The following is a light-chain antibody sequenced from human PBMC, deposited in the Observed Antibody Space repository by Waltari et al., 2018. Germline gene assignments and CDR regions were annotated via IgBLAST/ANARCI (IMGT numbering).Light chain of an antibody. CDR2: GKN. CDR1: SLRRYS. V-gene: IGLV3-19*01. CDR3: QVWDANTDPGV. J-gene: IGLJ1*01. Sequence: SSELTQDPTMSVPLGQTVRITCQGDSLRRYSVAWCHQKPGQAPLLVIYGKNNRPSGIPDRFSGSTSRNTASLTITGAQAEDEAEFYCQVWDANTDPGVFGTGTEVTVL.